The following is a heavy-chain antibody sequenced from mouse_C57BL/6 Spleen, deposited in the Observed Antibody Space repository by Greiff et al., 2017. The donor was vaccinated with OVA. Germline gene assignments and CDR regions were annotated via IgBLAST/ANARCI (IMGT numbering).Heavy chain of an antibody. CDR1: GYAFSSSW. CDR2: IYPGDGDT. V-gene: IGHV1-82*01. Sequence: VQRVESGPELVKPGASVKISCKASGYAFSSSWMNWVKQRPGKGLEWIGRIYPGDGDTNYNGKFKGKATLTADKSSSTAYMQLSSLTSEDSAVYFCANYYGSSYGAMDYWGQGTSVTVSS. D-gene: IGHD1-1*01. J-gene: IGHJ4*01. CDR3: ANYYGSSYGAMDY.